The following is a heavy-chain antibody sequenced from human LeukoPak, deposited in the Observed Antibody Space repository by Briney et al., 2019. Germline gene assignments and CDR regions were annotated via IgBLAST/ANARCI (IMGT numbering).Heavy chain of an antibody. CDR3: ARHLLQGVTSGWYY. V-gene: IGHV4-39*01. CDR1: GGSISSGSYY. Sequence: DPSETLSLTCTVSGGSISSGSYYWGWIRQPPGKGLEWIGSIYYSGSTYYNPSLRSRVTISVDTSKNQFSLKLSSVTAADTAVYYCARHLLQGVTSGWYYWGQGTLVTVSS. J-gene: IGHJ4*02. CDR2: IYYSGST. D-gene: IGHD6-19*01.